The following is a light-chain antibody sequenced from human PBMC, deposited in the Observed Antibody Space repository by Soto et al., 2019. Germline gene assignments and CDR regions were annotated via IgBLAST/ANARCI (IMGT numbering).Light chain of an antibody. CDR1: QSVSNN. CDR3: LHYKDWPRWT. V-gene: IGKV3-15*01. J-gene: IGKJ1*01. CDR2: GAS. Sequence: EIVMTQSPATLSXTPXKKATLSSSASQSVSNNLAWYQQQPGQAPRLLIYGASTTATGIPARFSGSVSGTEFTHTIIRLQSEDFAVYSSLHYKDWPRWTFGQGTKVDIK.